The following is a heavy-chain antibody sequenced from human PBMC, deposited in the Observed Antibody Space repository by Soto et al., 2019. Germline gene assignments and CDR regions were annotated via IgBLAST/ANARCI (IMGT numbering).Heavy chain of an antibody. V-gene: IGHV4-31*03. J-gene: IGHJ5*02. D-gene: IGHD3-16*02. CDR2: IYYSGST. Sequence: SETLSLTCTVSGGSISSGGYCWSWIRQQPGKGLEWIGYIYYSGSTYYNPSLKSRVTISVDTSKNQFSLKLSSVTAADTAVYFCARAPRGGVIVNIVWFDPWGQGTLVTVSS. CDR1: GGSISSGGYC. CDR3: ARAPRGGVIVNIVWFDP.